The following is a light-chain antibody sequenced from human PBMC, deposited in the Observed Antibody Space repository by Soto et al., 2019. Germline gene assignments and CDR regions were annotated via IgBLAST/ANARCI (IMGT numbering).Light chain of an antibody. CDR3: QHYNSYSEA. CDR1: QTISSW. V-gene: IGKV1-5*03. J-gene: IGKJ1*01. Sequence: DIQMTQSPSTLSGSVGDRFTITCRASQTISSWLAWYQQKPGKAPKLLIYKASTLKSGVPSRFRGSGSGTEFTLTISSLPPDDFATYYCQHYNSYSEAFGQGTTVDIK. CDR2: KAS.